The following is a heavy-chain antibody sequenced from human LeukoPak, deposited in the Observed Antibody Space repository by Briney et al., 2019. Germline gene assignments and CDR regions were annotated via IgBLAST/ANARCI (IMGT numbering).Heavy chain of an antibody. J-gene: IGHJ4*02. Sequence: PGGSLRLSCAASGFTFNTYSMNWVRQAPGKGLEWVSSISSGSRYIYYADSVKGRFTISRDNAKNSLYLQMNSLRAEDTAVYYCARDKASYFDLWGQGVLVTVSS. V-gene: IGHV3-21*01. CDR3: ARDKASYFDL. CDR1: GFTFNTYS. CDR2: ISSGSRYI.